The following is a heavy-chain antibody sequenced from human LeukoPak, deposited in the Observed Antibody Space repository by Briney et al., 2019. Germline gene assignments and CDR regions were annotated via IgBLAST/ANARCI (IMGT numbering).Heavy chain of an antibody. V-gene: IGHV3-21*01. D-gene: IGHD1-26*01. J-gene: IGHJ4*02. CDR3: ARSPGEWEPMYYFDY. CDR2: ISSSSYI. Sequence: TGGSLRLSCAASGFTFSSYSMNWVRQAPGKGLEWVSSISSSSYIYYADSVKGRSTISRDNAKNSLYLQMNSPRAEDTAVYYCARSPGEWEPMYYFDYWGQGTLVTVSS. CDR1: GFTFSSYS.